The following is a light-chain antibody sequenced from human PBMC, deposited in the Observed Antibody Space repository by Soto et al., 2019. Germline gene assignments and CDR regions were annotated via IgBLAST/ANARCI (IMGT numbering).Light chain of an antibody. CDR2: LEGSGSY. CDR3: ETWDGNTNTV. J-gene: IGLJ3*02. CDR1: SGHSSYI. Sequence: QLVLTQSSSASASLGSSVKLTCTLSSGHSSYIIAWHQQQPGKAPRYLMKLEGSGSYNKGSGVPDRFSGSSSGADRYLTISNLQYEDEADYYCETWDGNTNTVFGGGTKLTVL. V-gene: IGLV4-60*02.